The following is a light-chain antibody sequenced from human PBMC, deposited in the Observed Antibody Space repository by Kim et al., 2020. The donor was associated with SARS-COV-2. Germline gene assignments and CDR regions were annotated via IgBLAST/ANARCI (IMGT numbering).Light chain of an antibody. Sequence: SYELTQPPSVSVSPGQTASITCSGDKLGEKYACWYQQKPGQSPVLVIYQDTKRPSGFPERFSGSNSGNTATLTISGTQAMDEADYYCQTWDSITVVFGGGTHLTVL. CDR3: QTWDSITVV. V-gene: IGLV3-1*01. CDR1: KLGEKY. J-gene: IGLJ2*01. CDR2: QDT.